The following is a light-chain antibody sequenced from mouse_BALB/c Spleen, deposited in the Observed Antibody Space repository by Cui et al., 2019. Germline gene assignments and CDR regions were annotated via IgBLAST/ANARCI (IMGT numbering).Light chain of an antibody. Sequence: QIALTQSPAIMSASLGVYITLTCSDSPSVSYMHWYQQKSGTSPKLLIYSTSNLASGVPARFSGSGSGTVYSLTISSVEAEDAGDYYCQQRSSYPWTFGGGTKLEIK. CDR2: STS. CDR3: QQRSSYPWT. V-gene: IGKV4-80*01. J-gene: IGKJ1*01. CDR1: PSVSY.